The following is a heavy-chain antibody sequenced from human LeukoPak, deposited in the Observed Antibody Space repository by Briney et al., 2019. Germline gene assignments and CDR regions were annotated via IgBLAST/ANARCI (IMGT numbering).Heavy chain of an antibody. V-gene: IGHV5-51*01. CDR2: IYPDDSDT. D-gene: IGHD4-23*01. CDR3: ASGGNSVRDAFDI. J-gene: IGHJ3*02. Sequence: GESLKISCKASGYSFNSYWIAWVRQMPGKGLEWMGIIYPDDSDTRYSPSFQGQVTISADKSISTAYLQWSSLKASDTAMYYCASGGNSVRDAFDIWGQGTMVTVSS. CDR1: GYSFNSYW.